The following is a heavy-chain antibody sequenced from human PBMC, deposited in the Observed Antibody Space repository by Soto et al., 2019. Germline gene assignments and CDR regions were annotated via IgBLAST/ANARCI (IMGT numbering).Heavy chain of an antibody. CDR2: IYPGDSDT. J-gene: IGHJ4*02. Sequence: PGESLKISCQGSGYSFTTYWIAWVRQMPGEGLEWMGIIYPGDSDTRYSPSFQGQVTISADKSISTAYLQWSSLKASDSAMYYCARRGGSYYPDYWGQGTLVTVSS. CDR3: ARRGGSYYPDY. V-gene: IGHV5-51*01. D-gene: IGHD1-26*01. CDR1: GYSFTTYW.